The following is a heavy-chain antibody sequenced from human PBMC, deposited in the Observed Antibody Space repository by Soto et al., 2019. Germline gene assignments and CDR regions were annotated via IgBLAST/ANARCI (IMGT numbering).Heavy chain of an antibody. V-gene: IGHV3-23*01. CDR2: ISGSGGST. CDR1: GFTFSSYA. Sequence: GGSLRLSCAASGFTFSSYAMSWVRQAPGKGLEWVSAISGSGGSTYYAESVKGRFTISRDNSKNTLYLQMNSLRAEDTAVYYFAKGRYDFWSGYLNFYYYMDVWGKGTTVTVSS. CDR3: AKGRYDFWSGYLNFYYYMDV. J-gene: IGHJ6*03. D-gene: IGHD3-3*01.